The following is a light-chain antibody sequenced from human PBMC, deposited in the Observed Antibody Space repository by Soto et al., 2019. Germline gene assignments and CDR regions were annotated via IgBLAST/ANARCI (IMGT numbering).Light chain of an antibody. Sequence: QPVLTQPASVSGSHGQSITISCTGTSSDVGGYNYVSWYQQHPGKAPKFMIYDVSNRPSGVSNRFSGSKSGNTASLTISGLQAEDEADYYCCSYTTSNTRQIVFGTGTKVTVL. CDR1: SSDVGGYNY. J-gene: IGLJ1*01. CDR2: DVS. CDR3: CSYTTSNTRQIV. V-gene: IGLV2-14*01.